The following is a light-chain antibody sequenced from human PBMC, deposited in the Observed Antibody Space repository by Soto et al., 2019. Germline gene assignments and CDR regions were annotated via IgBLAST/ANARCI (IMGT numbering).Light chain of an antibody. CDR3: QQYEKYWT. CDR2: DAS. J-gene: IGKJ1*01. V-gene: IGKV1-5*01. CDR1: QPISSW. Sequence: DIQMTQSPPTLSASVGDRVTITCRASQPISSWLAWYHQKPGKAPKLLIYDASNLESGVPSRFSGSGSGTEFTITISSLQPEDFGIYYCQQYEKYWTFGQGTKVEIK.